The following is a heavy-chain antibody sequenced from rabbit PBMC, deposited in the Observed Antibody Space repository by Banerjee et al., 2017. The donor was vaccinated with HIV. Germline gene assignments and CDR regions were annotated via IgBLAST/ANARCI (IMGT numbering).Heavy chain of an antibody. D-gene: IGHD4-1*01. J-gene: IGHJ4*01. CDR3: VRVVAGVYFNL. V-gene: IGHV1S47*01. Sequence: QEQLVESGGGLVQPGGSLKLSCKASGFDFSTYGVSWVRQAPGKGLEWIGYIDPVFHSSFYATWVNGRFTISSHNAQNTLYLQLNSLTAADTATYFCVRVVAGVYFNLWGPGTLVTVS. CDR2: IDPVFHSS. CDR1: GFDFSTYG.